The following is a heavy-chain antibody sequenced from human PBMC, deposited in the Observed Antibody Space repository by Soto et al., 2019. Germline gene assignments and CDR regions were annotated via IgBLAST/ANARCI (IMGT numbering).Heavy chain of an antibody. CDR1: GGSISSYY. Sequence: QVQLQESGPGLVKPSETLSLTCTVSGGSISSYYWSWIRQPPGKGLEWIGYIYYSGSTNSNPSLKSRLTISVDTSKNQFSLKLSSVTAADTAVYYCASLQGYSYGYGMDVWGQGTTVTVSS. J-gene: IGHJ6*02. CDR3: ASLQGYSYGYGMDV. CDR2: IYYSGST. D-gene: IGHD5-18*01. V-gene: IGHV4-59*01.